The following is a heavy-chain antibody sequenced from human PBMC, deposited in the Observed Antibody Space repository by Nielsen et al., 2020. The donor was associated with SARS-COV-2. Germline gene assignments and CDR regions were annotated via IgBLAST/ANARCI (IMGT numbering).Heavy chain of an antibody. CDR3: ARDGAYRWFGELLTWFDP. CDR1: GYTFTSYG. J-gene: IGHJ5*02. D-gene: IGHD3-10*01. Sequence: ASVKVSCKASGYTFTSYGISWVRQAPGQGLEWMGWISAYNGNTNYAQKLQGRVTMTTDTSTSTAYMELRSLRSDDTAVYYCARDGAYRWFGELLTWFDPWGQGTLVTVSS. V-gene: IGHV1-18*01. CDR2: ISAYNGNT.